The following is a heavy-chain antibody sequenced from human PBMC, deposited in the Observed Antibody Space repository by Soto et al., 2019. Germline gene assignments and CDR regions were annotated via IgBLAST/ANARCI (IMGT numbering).Heavy chain of an antibody. J-gene: IGHJ6*02. CDR3: ARDRAPIGYGGNSARSMDV. CDR2: ISYDGSNK. V-gene: IGHV3-30-3*01. Sequence: PGGSLRLSCAASGFTFIIYAMHWVRQAPGKGLEWVAVISYDGSNKYYADSVKGRFTISRDNSKNTLYLQMNSLRAEDTAVYYCARDRAPIGYGGNSARSMDVWGQGTTVTVSS. D-gene: IGHD4-17*01. CDR1: GFTFIIYA.